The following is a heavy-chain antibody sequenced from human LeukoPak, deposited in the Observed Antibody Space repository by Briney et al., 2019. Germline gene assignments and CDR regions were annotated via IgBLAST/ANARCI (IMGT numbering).Heavy chain of an antibody. V-gene: IGHV3-48*03. J-gene: IGHJ4*02. CDR1: GFTFSSYE. D-gene: IGHD3-10*01. CDR3: ARGKKRQRRGSAISSPYNDHFDF. CDR2: ISTSASTI. Sequence: GGSLRFSCAASGFTFSSYEMNWVRQAAGKGLEWVSYISTSASTIYYADSVKGRFTISRDNAKNSLYLQMNNLRVEDTAVYFCARGKKRQRRGSAISSPYNDHFDFWGQGTLVTVSS.